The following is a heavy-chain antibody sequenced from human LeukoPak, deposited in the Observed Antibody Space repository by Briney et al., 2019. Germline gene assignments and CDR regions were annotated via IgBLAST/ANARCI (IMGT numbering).Heavy chain of an antibody. V-gene: IGHV3-21*01. CDR3: ATEPPSPLNY. CDR1: GFTFSSYS. D-gene: IGHD1-14*01. J-gene: IGHJ4*02. CDR2: ISSSSSYI. Sequence: GGSLRLSCAASGFTFSSYSMNWVRQAPGKGLEWVSSISSSSSYIYYADSVKGRFTISRDNAKTSLYLQMNSLRAEDTAVYYCATEPPSPLNYWGQGTLVTVSS.